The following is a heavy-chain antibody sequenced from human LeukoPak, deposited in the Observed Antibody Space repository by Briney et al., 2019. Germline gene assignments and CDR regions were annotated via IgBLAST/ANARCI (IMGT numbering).Heavy chain of an antibody. J-gene: IGHJ6*02. V-gene: IGHV1-2*02. CDR3: ARDAGFLEWLVSYGMDV. CDR2: INSNSGGT. D-gene: IGHD3-3*01. CDR1: GYTFTGYY. Sequence: GASVKVSCKASGYTFTGYYMHWVRQAPGQGLEWMGWINSNSGGTNYAQKFQGRVTMTRDTSISTAYMELSRLRSDDTAVYYCARDAGFLEWLVSYGMDVWGQGTTVTVSS.